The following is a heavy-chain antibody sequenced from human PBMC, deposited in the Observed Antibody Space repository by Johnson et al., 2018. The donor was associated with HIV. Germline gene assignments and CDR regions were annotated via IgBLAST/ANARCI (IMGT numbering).Heavy chain of an antibody. Sequence: MLLVESGGGFVQPGGSLRLSCAASGFTFSNYAMGWVRQAPGKGLEWVSSISGSGGAVYFADSVKCRFTISRDNSKNTMYLQMNSLRAEDTAVYYCARALEVGATTANEAFDIWGQGTMVTVSS. CDR2: ISGSGGAV. CDR1: GFTFSNYA. J-gene: IGHJ3*02. CDR3: ARALEVGATTANEAFDI. D-gene: IGHD1-26*01. V-gene: IGHV3-23*04.